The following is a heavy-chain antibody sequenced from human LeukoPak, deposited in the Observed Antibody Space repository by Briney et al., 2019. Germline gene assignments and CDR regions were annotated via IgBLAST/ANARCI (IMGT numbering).Heavy chain of an antibody. V-gene: IGHV6-1*01. CDR3: ARDLGNSGWYTFDY. J-gene: IGHJ4*02. D-gene: IGHD6-19*01. CDR2: TYYRSKWYN. CDR1: GDSVSSNNGA. Sequence: SQTLSVTYAISGDSVSSNNGAWNWIRQSPSRGLEWLGRTYYRSKWYNDYAVSMKGRITINPDTSKNQFSLQLNSVTPEDTAVYYCARDLGNSGWYTFDYWGQGTLVTVSS.